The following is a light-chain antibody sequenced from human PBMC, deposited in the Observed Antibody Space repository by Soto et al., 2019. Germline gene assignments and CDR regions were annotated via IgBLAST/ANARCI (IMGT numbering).Light chain of an antibody. Sequence: DVVMTQSPVSLSVTLGQPASISCRSSQSIVYSDGKAYLSWFQQRPGQSPSRLIYKASNRDSGVPDRFSGSGSGTDFTLQIDRVEAEDVGIYYCMQGTHWPPTFGRGTRVEIK. CDR1: QSIVYSDGKAY. V-gene: IGKV2-30*01. J-gene: IGKJ1*01. CDR2: KAS. CDR3: MQGTHWPPT.